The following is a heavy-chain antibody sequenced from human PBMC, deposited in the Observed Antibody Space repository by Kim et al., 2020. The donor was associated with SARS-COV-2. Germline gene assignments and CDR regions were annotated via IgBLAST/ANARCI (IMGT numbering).Heavy chain of an antibody. Sequence: RFTISRDNAKNSLYLQMNSLRAEDTALYYCAKDMRPYYGSGSFHYYGMDVWGQGTTVTVSS. CDR3: AKDMRPYYGSGSFHYYGMDV. J-gene: IGHJ6*02. V-gene: IGHV3-9*01. D-gene: IGHD3-10*01.